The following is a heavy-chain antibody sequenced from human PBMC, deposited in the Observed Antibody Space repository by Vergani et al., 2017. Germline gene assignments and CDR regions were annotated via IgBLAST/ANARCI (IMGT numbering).Heavy chain of an antibody. CDR2: IKNTGGST. CDR3: GRGSDNYN. CDR1: GFTFTNFA. Sequence: EVQLLESGGNLVQPGGSLRLSCAASGFTFTNFAMTWVRQAPGEGLEWVSGIKNTGGSTHYADSVKGRFTISRDNSKNTLYLQMNSLRVEDTAVYYCGRGSDNYNWGQGTLVTVSS. D-gene: IGHD5-24*01. J-gene: IGHJ4*02. V-gene: IGHV3-23*01.